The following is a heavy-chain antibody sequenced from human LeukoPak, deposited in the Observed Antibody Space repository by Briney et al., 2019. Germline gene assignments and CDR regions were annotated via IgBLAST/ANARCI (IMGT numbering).Heavy chain of an antibody. CDR2: VYSSGST. CDR1: GVSISSSNSY. D-gene: IGHD3-10*01. V-gene: IGHV4-61*02. Sequence: SETLSLTCTVSGVSISSSNSYWGWIRQPAGKGLQWIGRVYSSGSTNDNPSLKSRVTMSVDTSKNQISLKLSSVTAADTAVYYCARSVYVYGSGSYSVMDVWGKGTTVTIPS. CDR3: ARSVYVYGSGSYSVMDV. J-gene: IGHJ6*04.